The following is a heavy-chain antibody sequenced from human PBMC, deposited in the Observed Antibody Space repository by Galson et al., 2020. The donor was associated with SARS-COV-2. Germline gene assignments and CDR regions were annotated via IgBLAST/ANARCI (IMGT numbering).Heavy chain of an antibody. J-gene: IGHJ3*01. D-gene: IGHD2-2*01. CDR2: IYPGDSDT. CDR3: ARWSGVVVVSDVMPAESDAFDF. V-gene: IGHV5-51*01. CDR1: GYNFTSYR. Sequence: HGESLKISCKGSGYNFTSYRIGWVRQMPGKGLEWMGIIYPGDSDTIYGPSFHGQVTIPADKSINTAYLQWSSRRASDTAMYYCARWSGVVVVSDVMPAESDAFDFWGRGTMVTVSS.